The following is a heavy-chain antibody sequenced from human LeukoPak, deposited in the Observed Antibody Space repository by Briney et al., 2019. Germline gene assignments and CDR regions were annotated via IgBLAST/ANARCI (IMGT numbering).Heavy chain of an antibody. CDR1: GFTFSSYW. V-gene: IGHV3-30*18. Sequence: PGGSLRLSCAASGFTFSSYWMSWVRQAPGKGLEWVAVISYDGSNKYYADSVKGRFTISRDNSKNTLYLQMNSLRAEDTAVYYCANYYGSGEFYYGMDVWGQGTTVTVSS. J-gene: IGHJ6*02. CDR2: ISYDGSNK. CDR3: ANYYGSGEFYYGMDV. D-gene: IGHD3-10*01.